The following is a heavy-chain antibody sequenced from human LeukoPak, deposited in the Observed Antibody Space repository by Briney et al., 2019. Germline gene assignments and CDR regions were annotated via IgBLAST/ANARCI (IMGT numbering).Heavy chain of an antibody. Sequence: GGSLRLSCAASGFTFSSYGMSWVRQAPGKGLEWVSAIGTAGDTYYPGSVKGRFTISRENAKNSLYLQMNSLRAGDTAVYYCARSNPGYYYDSSGYSVRAFDIWGQGTMVTVSS. V-gene: IGHV3-13*01. J-gene: IGHJ3*02. CDR2: IGTAGDT. CDR1: GFTFSSYG. CDR3: ARSNPGYYYDSSGYSVRAFDI. D-gene: IGHD3-22*01.